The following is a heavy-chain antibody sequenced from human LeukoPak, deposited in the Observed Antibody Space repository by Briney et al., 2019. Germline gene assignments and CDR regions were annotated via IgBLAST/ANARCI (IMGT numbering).Heavy chain of an antibody. J-gene: IGHJ4*02. Sequence: GGSLRLSCAASGFTFSDYAMSWVRQAPGQGLEWVSTISDDGSGTYYADSVKGRFTISRDNSKNTLYLQMNSLRAEDTAVYYCARDPLGTRPGFDYWGQGTLVTVS. D-gene: IGHD1-1*01. V-gene: IGHV3-23*01. CDR3: ARDPLGTRPGFDY. CDR1: GFTFSDYA. CDR2: ISDDGSGT.